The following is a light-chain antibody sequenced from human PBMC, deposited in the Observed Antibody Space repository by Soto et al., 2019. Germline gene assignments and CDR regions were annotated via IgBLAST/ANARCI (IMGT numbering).Light chain of an antibody. Sequence: EIVLTQSPGTLSLSPGERASLSCRASQSFSSNYLAWYQQKPGQSPRLLIYGASSRATGIPDRFSGTGSGTDFTLTISRLEPEDFAVYYCKQYGSSRAFGQGTKVDIK. CDR2: GAS. J-gene: IGKJ1*01. CDR1: QSFSSNY. CDR3: KQYGSSRA. V-gene: IGKV3-20*01.